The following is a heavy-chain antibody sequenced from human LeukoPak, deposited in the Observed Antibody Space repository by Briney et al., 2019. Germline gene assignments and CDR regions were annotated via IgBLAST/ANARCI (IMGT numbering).Heavy chain of an antibody. D-gene: IGHD3-3*01. Sequence: PSETLSLTCTVSGGSISTYYWSWIRQPAGKGLEWIGRLSSSGTTNYNTSLKSRVTMSVDTSTNQLSLNPTSVTAADTAAYYCAREVSGSDYYRAYDYWGQGTLVTVSS. V-gene: IGHV4-4*07. J-gene: IGHJ4*02. CDR3: AREVSGSDYYRAYDY. CDR1: GGSISTYY. CDR2: LSSSGTT.